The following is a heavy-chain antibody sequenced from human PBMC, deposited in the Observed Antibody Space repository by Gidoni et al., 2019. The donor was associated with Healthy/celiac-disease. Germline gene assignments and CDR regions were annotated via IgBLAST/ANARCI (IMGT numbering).Heavy chain of an antibody. V-gene: IGHV4-61*02. J-gene: IGHJ4*02. CDR1: GGSISSGSYY. CDR3: AVTNYDSSGYYVTALRY. D-gene: IGHD3-22*01. CDR2: IYTSGST. Sequence: QVQLQESGPGLVKPSQTLSLTCTVSGGSISSGSYYWSWIRQPAGKGLEWIGRIYTSGSTNYNPSLKSRVTISVDTSKNQFSLKLSSVTAADTAVYYCAVTNYDSSGYYVTALRYWGQGTLVTVSS.